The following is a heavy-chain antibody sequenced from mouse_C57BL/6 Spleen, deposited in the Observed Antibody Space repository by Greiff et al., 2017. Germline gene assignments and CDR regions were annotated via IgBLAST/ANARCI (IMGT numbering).Heavy chain of an antibody. V-gene: IGHV1-76*01. CDR1: GYTFTDYY. D-gene: IGHD2-5*01. J-gene: IGHJ4*01. CDR2: IYPGSGNT. Sequence: QVQLQQSGAELVRPGASVKLSCTASGYTFTDYYINWVKQRPGQGLEWIARIYPGSGNTYYNEKFKGKATLTAEKSSSSAYMQLSSLTSEDSAVYFCDYSNYDDMDYWGQGTSVTVSS. CDR3: DYSNYDDMDY.